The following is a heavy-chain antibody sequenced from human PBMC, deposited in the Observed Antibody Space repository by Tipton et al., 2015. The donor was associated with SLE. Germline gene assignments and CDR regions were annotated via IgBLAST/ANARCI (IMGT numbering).Heavy chain of an antibody. J-gene: IGHJ4*02. V-gene: IGHV1-18*01. CDR1: GYNLMNYG. Sequence: QLVQSGAEVKKPGASVNVFCKASGYNLMNYGISWVRQAPGQGLEWMGWITAYNGNTKYAQKFQGRVTMSTDTSTSTAYMELRSLRSDDTAVYYCARPNRSWGDFDLWGQGTLVTVSS. CDR2: ITAYNGNT. CDR3: ARPNRSWGDFDL. D-gene: IGHD3-16*01.